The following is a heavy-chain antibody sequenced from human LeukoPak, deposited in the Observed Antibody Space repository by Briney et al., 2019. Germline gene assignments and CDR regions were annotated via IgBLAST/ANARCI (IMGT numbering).Heavy chain of an antibody. V-gene: IGHV4-4*02. D-gene: IGHD6-19*01. Sequence: SETLSLTYAVSGDSISSNHWWSWVRQPPGKGLEWIGEIHHSGSTNYNPSLKSRVTISVDKSKNQFSLKLSSVTAADTAVYYCASKLTAVAGYFDCWGQGTLVTVSS. CDR2: IHHSGST. CDR1: GDSISSNHW. J-gene: IGHJ4*02. CDR3: ASKLTAVAGYFDC.